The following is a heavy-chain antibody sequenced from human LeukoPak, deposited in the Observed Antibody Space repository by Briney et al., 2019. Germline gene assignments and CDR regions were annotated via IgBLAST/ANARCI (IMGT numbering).Heavy chain of an antibody. CDR1: GFTFSSYA. CDR2: ISYHGGNI. V-gene: IGHV3-30*18. D-gene: IGHD6-13*01. J-gene: IGHJ4*02. Sequence: PGGSLRLSCAASGFTFSSYAMHWVRQAPGKGLERVAVISYHGGNIYYADSVKGRFTISRDNSKNTLYLQMSSLRSEDTAVYYCTKKKEGSWQQLGDYWGQGTLVTVSS. CDR3: TKKKEGSWQQLGDY.